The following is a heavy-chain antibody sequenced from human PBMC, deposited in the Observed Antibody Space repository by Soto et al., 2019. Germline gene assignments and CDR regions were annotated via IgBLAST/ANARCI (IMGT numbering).Heavy chain of an antibody. CDR3: ARDSGRMSTVAPEY. D-gene: IGHD4-17*01. CDR2: ITYDGGDE. V-gene: IGHV3-30*03. J-gene: IGHJ4*02. Sequence: QVQLVESGGGVVQPGTSLRLSCATSGFIFSSYGIHWVRQAPGKGLEWVAVITYDGGDEAYADSVKGRFSISRDNSKNRVYLQMNSLRIEDTALYYCARDSGRMSTVAPEYWGQGTLVTVSS. CDR1: GFIFSSYG.